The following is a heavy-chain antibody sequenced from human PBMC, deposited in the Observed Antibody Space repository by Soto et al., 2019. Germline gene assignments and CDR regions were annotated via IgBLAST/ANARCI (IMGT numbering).Heavy chain of an antibody. J-gene: IGHJ6*02. CDR3: AKAVVVAAHYYYGMDV. Sequence: LRLSCAASGFTFDDYTMHWVRQAPGKGLEWVSLISWDGGSTYYADSVKGRFTISRDNSKNSLYLQMNSLRTEDTALYYCAKAVVVAAHYYYGMDVWGQGTTVTVSS. CDR1: GFTFDDYT. CDR2: ISWDGGST. D-gene: IGHD2-15*01. V-gene: IGHV3-43*01.